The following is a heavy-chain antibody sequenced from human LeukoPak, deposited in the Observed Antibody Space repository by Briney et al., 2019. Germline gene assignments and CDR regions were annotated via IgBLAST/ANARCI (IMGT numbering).Heavy chain of an antibody. Sequence: SETLSLTCAAYGGSFSGYYWSWIRQPPGKGLEWIGEINHSGSTNYNPSLKSRVTISVDTSKNQFSLKLSSVTAADTAVYYCAREGVAATQNNWGQGTLVTVSS. J-gene: IGHJ4*02. V-gene: IGHV4-34*01. CDR2: INHSGST. CDR1: GGSFSGYY. CDR3: AREGVAATQNN. D-gene: IGHD6-19*01.